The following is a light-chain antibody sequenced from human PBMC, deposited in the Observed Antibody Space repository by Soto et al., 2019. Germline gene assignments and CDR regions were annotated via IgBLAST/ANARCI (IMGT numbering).Light chain of an antibody. CDR1: SSDVGIYNL. V-gene: IGLV2-23*01. Sequence: QSALTQPASVSGSPGQSITISCTGTSSDVGIYNLVSWYQLHPGKAPKLMIYEASKLPSGVSNRFSGSKSVNTASLTISGLQAEDEADYYCCSYAGSGTFYVFGTGTKLTVL. CDR3: CSYAGSGTFYV. CDR2: EAS. J-gene: IGLJ1*01.